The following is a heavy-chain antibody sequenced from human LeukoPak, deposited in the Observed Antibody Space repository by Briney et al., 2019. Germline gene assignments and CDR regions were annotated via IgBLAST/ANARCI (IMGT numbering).Heavy chain of an antibody. CDR3: ARAKRSYYYYGMDV. CDR1: GGSFSGYY. CDR2: INHSGST. V-gene: IGHV4-34*01. Sequence: PSETLSLTRAVYGGSFSGYYWSWIRQPPGKGLEWIGEINHSGSTNYNPSLKSRVTISVDTSKNQFSLKLSSVTAADTAVYYCARAKRSYYYYGMDVWGKGTTVTVSS. D-gene: IGHD4/OR15-4a*01. J-gene: IGHJ6*04.